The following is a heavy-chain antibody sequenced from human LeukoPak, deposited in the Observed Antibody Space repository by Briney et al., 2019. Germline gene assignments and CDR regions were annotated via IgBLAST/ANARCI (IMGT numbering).Heavy chain of an antibody. D-gene: IGHD3-22*01. CDR3: ARLPDSSGYYYYYGMDV. V-gene: IGHV5-51*01. CDR1: GYSFTSYW. Sequence: GESLKISCKGSGYSFTSYWIGWMRQMPGKGLEWMGIIYPGDSDTRYSPSFQGQVTISADKSISTAYLQWSSLKASDTAMYYCARLPDSSGYYYYYGMDVWGQGTTVTVSS. CDR2: IYPGDSDT. J-gene: IGHJ6*02.